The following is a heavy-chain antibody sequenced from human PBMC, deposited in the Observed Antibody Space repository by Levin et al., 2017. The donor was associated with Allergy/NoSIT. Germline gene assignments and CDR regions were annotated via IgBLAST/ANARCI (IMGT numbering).Heavy chain of an antibody. CDR2: ISYDGSNK. CDR1: GFTFSSYG. D-gene: IGHD1-26*01. V-gene: IGHV3-30*18. Sequence: GESLKISCAASGFTFSSYGMHWVRQAPGKGLEWVAVISYDGSNKYYADSVKGRFTISRDNSKNTLYLQMNSLRAEDTAVYYCAKDLWGGAFDIWGQGTMVTVSS. CDR3: AKDLWGGAFDI. J-gene: IGHJ3*02.